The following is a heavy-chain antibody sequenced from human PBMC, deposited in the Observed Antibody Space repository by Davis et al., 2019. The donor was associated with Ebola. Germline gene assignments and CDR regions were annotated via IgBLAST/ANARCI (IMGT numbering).Heavy chain of an antibody. CDR2: ISSSSSYT. CDR1: GFTFSDYY. CDR3: ARGDDIVMVYTGGMDV. D-gene: IGHD2-15*01. V-gene: IGHV3-11*06. Sequence: PGGSLRLSCAASGFTFSDYYMSWIRQAPGKGLEWVSYISSSSSYTNYADSVKGRFTISRDNAKNSLYLQMNSLRAEDSAVYYCARGDDIVMVYTGGMDVWGQGTTVTVSS. J-gene: IGHJ6*02.